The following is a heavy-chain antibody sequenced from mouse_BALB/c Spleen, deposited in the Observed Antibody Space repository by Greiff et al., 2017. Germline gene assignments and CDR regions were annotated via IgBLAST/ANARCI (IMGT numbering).Heavy chain of an antibody. CDR3: ARGDYGIPFAY. V-gene: IGHV3-2*02. J-gene: IGHJ3*01. Sequence: EVKLLESGPGLVKPSQSLSLTCTVTGYSITSDYAWNWIRQFPGNKLEWMGYISYSGSTSYNPSLKSRISITRDTSKNQFFLQLNSVTTEDTATYYCARGDYGIPFAYWGQGTLVTVSA. CDR2: ISYSGST. D-gene: IGHD2-1*01. CDR1: GYSITSDYA.